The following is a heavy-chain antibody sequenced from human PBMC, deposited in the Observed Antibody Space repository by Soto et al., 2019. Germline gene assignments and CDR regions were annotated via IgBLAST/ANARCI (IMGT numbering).Heavy chain of an antibody. Sequence: SQTLSLTCAISGDSVSGNSAAWNWIRQSPSRGLEWLGRTYYRSKWYNDYAGSVKSRITINPDTSKNQFSLQLNSLTPEDRAVYYCARGAFRESGTFDIWGQGTMVTVSS. J-gene: IGHJ3*02. CDR2: TYYRSKWYN. CDR1: GDSVSGNSAA. CDR3: ARGAFRESGTFDI. D-gene: IGHD1-26*01. V-gene: IGHV6-1*01.